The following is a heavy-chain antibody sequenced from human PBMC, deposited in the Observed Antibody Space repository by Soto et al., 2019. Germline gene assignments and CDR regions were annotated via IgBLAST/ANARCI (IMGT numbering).Heavy chain of an antibody. CDR2: INAGNGNT. D-gene: IGHD2-21*01. CDR1: GYTFTSYA. V-gene: IGHV1-3*01. Sequence: ASVKVSCKASGYTFTSYAMHWVRQAPGQRLEWMGWINAGNGNTKYSQKFQGRVTITRDTSASTAYMELSSLRSEDTAVYYCARGGDGYNPGYYYYGMDVWGQGTTVTSP. J-gene: IGHJ6*02. CDR3: ARGGDGYNPGYYYYGMDV.